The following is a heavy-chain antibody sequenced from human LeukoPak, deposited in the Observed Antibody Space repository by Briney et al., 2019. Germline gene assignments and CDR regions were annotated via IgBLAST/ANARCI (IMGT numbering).Heavy chain of an antibody. V-gene: IGHV1-8*01. CDR1: GYTFTSYD. D-gene: IGHD6-13*01. Sequence: ASVKVSCKASGYTFTSYDINWVRQATGQGLEWMGWMNPNSGNTGYAQKLQGRVTMTTDTSTSTAYMELRSLRSDDTAVYYCARTSSLIAAGGYWGQGTLVTVSS. J-gene: IGHJ4*02. CDR3: ARTSSLIAAGGY. CDR2: MNPNSGNT.